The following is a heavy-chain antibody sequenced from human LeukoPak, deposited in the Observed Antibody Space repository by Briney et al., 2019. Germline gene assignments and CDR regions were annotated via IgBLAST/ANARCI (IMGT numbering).Heavy chain of an antibody. D-gene: IGHD3-3*01. Sequence: SETPSLTCTVSGGSISSGGYFWSWIRQHPGNGLEWIGYIYYSGSTDYNPSLQSRVNISVDTSKNQFSLKLSSVTAADTAVYYCARVEAYSFDYWGQGTLVTVSS. J-gene: IGHJ4*02. CDR3: ARVEAYSFDY. CDR2: IYYSGST. V-gene: IGHV4-31*03. CDR1: GGSISSGGYF.